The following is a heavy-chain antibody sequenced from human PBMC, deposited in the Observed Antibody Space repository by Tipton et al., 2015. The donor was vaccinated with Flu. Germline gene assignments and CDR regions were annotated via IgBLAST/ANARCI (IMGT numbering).Heavy chain of an antibody. CDR1: GFTFSSYG. D-gene: IGHD3-3*01. Sequence: SLRLSCAASGFTFSSYGMNWVRQAPGKGLEWVSSISSSSSYIYYADSVKGRFTISRDNAKNSLYLQMNSLRAEDTAVYYCAKSPRLFGVISVSWFDPWGQGTLVTVSS. J-gene: IGHJ5*02. CDR3: AKSPRLFGVISVSWFDP. V-gene: IGHV3-21*01. CDR2: ISSSSSYI.